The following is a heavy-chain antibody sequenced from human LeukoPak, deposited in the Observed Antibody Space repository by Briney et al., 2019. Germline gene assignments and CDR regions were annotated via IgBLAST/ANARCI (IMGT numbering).Heavy chain of an antibody. CDR3: ARDLDGYSYGPPLGMDV. CDR1: GFTFSSYG. D-gene: IGHD5-18*01. J-gene: IGHJ6*04. CDR2: VWYDGSNK. Sequence: PGGSLRLSCAASGFTFSSYGMHWVRQAPGKGLEWVAVVWYDGSNKYYADSVEGRFTISRDNSKNTLYLQMNSLRAEDTAVYYCARDLDGYSYGPPLGMDVWGKGTTVTVSS. V-gene: IGHV3-33*01.